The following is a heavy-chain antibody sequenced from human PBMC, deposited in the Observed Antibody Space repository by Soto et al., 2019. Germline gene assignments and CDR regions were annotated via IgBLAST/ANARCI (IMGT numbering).Heavy chain of an antibody. D-gene: IGHD6-19*01. CDR1: GYTFTSYY. Sequence: GASVKVSCKASGYTFTSYYMHWVRQAPGQGLEWMGIINPSGGSTSYAQKFQGRVTMTRDTSTSTVYMELSSLRSEDTAVYYCARGRIAVAGRTYYYYYGMDVWGQGTTVTAP. CDR3: ARGRIAVAGRTYYYYYGMDV. CDR2: INPSGGST. J-gene: IGHJ6*02. V-gene: IGHV1-46*01.